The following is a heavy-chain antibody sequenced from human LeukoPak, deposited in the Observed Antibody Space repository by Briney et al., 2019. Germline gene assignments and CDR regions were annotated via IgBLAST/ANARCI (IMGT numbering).Heavy chain of an antibody. Sequence: GASVRVSCKASGYSFITYGVTCVRQAPGQGLEWVGWISGYNGNTNYAQKLQGRVTMTTDTPTTTAYMELRSLNSHEQDVYFCPRGVYGWGCFYVYFDFWGQGTLVTVSS. D-gene: IGHD3-10*01. V-gene: IGHV1-18*01. CDR3: PRGVYGWGCFYVYFDF. J-gene: IGHJ4*02. CDR1: GYSFITYG. CDR2: ISGYNGNT.